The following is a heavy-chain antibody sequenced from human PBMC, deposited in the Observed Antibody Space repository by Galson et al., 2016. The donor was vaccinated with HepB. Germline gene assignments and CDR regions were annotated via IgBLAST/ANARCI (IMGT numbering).Heavy chain of an antibody. D-gene: IGHD2/OR15-2a*01. V-gene: IGHV3-15*01. Sequence: SLRLSCAASGLTFNNAWLSWVRQAPGKGLEWVGRIKNKAEGGTTDYGAPVKGRFSISRDDSKNTLFLHMNSLKTEDTAVYYCETFINKASYWGQGTLVTVSS. CDR2: IKNKAEGGTT. CDR1: GLTFNNAW. J-gene: IGHJ4*02. CDR3: ETFINKASY.